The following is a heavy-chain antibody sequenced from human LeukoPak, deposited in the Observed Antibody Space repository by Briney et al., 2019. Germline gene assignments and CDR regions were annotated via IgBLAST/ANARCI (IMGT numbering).Heavy chain of an antibody. J-gene: IGHJ4*02. D-gene: IGHD6-19*01. CDR1: RFTFSIYA. CDR3: AKSENLGDYGSAWFPY. V-gene: IGHV3-23*01. CDR2: ISGSGGST. Sequence: GGSLRLSCAASRFTFSIYAINWVRQAPGKGLEWVSGISGSGGSTHYADSVRGRFSISRDNSKSTLYLQMNSLRAEDTAVYYCAKSENLGDYGSAWFPYWGQGILVTVSS.